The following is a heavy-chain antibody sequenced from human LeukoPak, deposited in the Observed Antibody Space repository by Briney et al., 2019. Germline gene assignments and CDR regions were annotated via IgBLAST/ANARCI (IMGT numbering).Heavy chain of an antibody. D-gene: IGHD3-3*01. CDR2: ISSSSSYI. CDR3: ARDLWSGYPLGMDV. Sequence: PGGSLRLSCAASGFTFSSYSMNWVRQAPGKGLEWVSSISSSSSYIYYADSVKGRFTISRDNAKNSLYLQMNSLRAEDTAVYYCARDLWSGYPLGMDVWGQGTTVTVSS. V-gene: IGHV3-21*01. J-gene: IGHJ6*02. CDR1: GFTFSSYS.